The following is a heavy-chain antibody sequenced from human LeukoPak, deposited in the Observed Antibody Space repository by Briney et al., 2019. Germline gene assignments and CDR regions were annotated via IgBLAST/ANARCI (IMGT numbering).Heavy chain of an antibody. J-gene: IGHJ4*02. CDR3: ARGRPQYSSSWYINF. CDR1: GFTLSSYA. CDR2: MSDDGTNK. Sequence: PGGSLRLSCAASGFTLSSYAIRWVRQAPGKGLEWVAVMSDDGTNKYYLDSVKGRFAISRDDSKNTLYLQMNSLGAEDTAVYYCARGRPQYSSSWYINFWGQGTLVTVSS. D-gene: IGHD6-13*01. V-gene: IGHV3-30*09.